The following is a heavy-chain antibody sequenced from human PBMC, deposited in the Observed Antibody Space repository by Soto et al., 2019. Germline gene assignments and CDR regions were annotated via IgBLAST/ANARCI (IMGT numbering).Heavy chain of an antibody. CDR2: IYYSGST. CDR3: ARYSSHYYFEY. V-gene: IGHV4-28*01. Sequence: SETLSLTCAVSGYSISSSNWWGWIRQPPGKGLEWIGYIYYSGSTYYNPSLKSRVTMSVDTSKNQFSMKLSSVTAVDTAVYYCARYSSHYYFEYWGHGTLVTVSS. CDR1: GYSISSSNW. D-gene: IGHD1-26*01. J-gene: IGHJ4*01.